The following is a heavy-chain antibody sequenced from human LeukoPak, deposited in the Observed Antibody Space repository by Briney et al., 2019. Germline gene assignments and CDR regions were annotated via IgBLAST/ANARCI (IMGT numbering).Heavy chain of an antibody. V-gene: IGHV1-69*13. J-gene: IGHJ3*02. D-gene: IGHD3-22*01. CDR2: IIPIFGTA. CDR1: VGTFSIYA. CDR3: ARDQGSSGYYSDDDDAFDI. Sequence: GASVTVSFTASVGTFSIYAISWGRQAPGQGLEWVGGIIPIFGTANYAQKFQGRVTITADESTSTAYMELSSLRSEDTAVYYCARDQGSSGYYSDDDDAFDIWGQGTMATVSS.